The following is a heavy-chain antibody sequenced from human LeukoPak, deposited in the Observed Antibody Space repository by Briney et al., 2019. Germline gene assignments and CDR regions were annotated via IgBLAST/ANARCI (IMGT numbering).Heavy chain of an antibody. CDR2: IYYSGST. CDR3: ARTYYYGSGYGMDV. J-gene: IGHJ6*02. D-gene: IGHD3-10*01. CDR1: GGSISSGGYY. Sequence: SETLSLTCTVSGGSISSGGYYWSWIRQHPGKGLEWIGYIYYSGSTYYNPSLKSRVTISVGTSKNQFSLKLSSVTAADTAVYYCARTYYYGSGYGMDVWGQGTTVTVSS. V-gene: IGHV4-31*03.